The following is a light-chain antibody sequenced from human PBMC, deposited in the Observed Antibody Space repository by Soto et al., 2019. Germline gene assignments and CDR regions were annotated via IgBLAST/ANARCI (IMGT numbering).Light chain of an antibody. V-gene: IGKV3-20*01. J-gene: IGKJ4*01. Sequence: DIVLTQSPGTLSLSPGERATLSCRANESLSTNYLAWYQQKPGQAPRLLISGASRRATGIPDRVSGSGSETDVTLTISRLEPEDFAGYYCQQYGRSPLTFGGGNKVEIK. CDR1: ESLSTNY. CDR3: QQYGRSPLT. CDR2: GAS.